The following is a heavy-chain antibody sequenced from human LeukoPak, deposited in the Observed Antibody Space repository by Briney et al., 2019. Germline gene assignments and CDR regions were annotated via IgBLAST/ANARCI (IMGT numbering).Heavy chain of an antibody. CDR2: INHSGIT. D-gene: IGHD2-2*01. CDR1: GGSFSGYY. Sequence: SETLSLTCAVYGGSFSGYYRSWIRQPPGKGLEWIGEINHSGITNYNPSLKSRVTISVDTSKNQFSLKLSSVTAADTAVYYCAGNARASSDYWGQGTLVTASS. V-gene: IGHV4-34*01. J-gene: IGHJ4*02. CDR3: AGNARASSDY.